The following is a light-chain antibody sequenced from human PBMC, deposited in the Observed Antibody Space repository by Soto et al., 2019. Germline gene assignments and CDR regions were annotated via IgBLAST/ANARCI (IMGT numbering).Light chain of an antibody. CDR2: GAS. Sequence: LTQSPGTLSLSPGERATLSCRASQSVSNNYLAWYQQKPGQAPRLLIYGASNRATGIPDRFSGSGSGTDFTLKISRVEAEDVGVYYCMQGTHLPPWTSGQGTKVDI. V-gene: IGKV3D-20*02. J-gene: IGKJ1*01. CDR3: MQGTHLPPWT. CDR1: QSVSNNY.